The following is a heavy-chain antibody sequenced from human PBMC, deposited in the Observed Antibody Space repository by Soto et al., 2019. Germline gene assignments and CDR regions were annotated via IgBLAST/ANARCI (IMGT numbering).Heavy chain of an antibody. D-gene: IGHD6-13*01. J-gene: IGHJ4*02. CDR2: INAGNGNT. CDR3: ASSAYSSSWYTATDSYYFDY. Sequence: SCKASGYTFTSYAMHWVRQAPGQRLEWMGWINAGNGNTKYSQKFQGRVTITRDTSASTAYMELSSLRSEDTAVYYCASSAYSSSWYTATDSYYFDYWGQGTLVTVSS. CDR1: GYTFTSYA. V-gene: IGHV1-3*01.